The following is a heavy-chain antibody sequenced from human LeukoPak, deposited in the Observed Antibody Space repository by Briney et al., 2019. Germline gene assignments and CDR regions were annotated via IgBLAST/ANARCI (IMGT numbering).Heavy chain of an antibody. V-gene: IGHV4-38-2*02. Sequence: PSETLSLTCTVSGYSISRGYYWGWIRQPPGKGLEWIGSIYHSGSAYYNPYLKSRITISVDTSKNQFSLKLSSVTAADTAVYYCARASGIAAAGTTFDYWGQGTLVTVSS. CDR2: IYHSGSA. CDR3: ARASGIAAAGTTFDY. CDR1: GYSISRGYY. J-gene: IGHJ4*02. D-gene: IGHD6-13*01.